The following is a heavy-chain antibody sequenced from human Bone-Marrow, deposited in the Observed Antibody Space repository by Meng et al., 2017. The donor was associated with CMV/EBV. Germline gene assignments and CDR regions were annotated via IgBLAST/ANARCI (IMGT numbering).Heavy chain of an antibody. CDR2: IYPGDSDT. V-gene: IGHV5-51*01. CDR1: GYSFTSYW. CDR3: ARLIWYSSSWFNFDY. D-gene: IGHD6-13*01. Sequence: KVSCKGSGYSFTSYWIGWVRQMPGKGLERMGIIYPGDSDTRYSPSFQGQVTISADKSISTAYLQWSSLKASDTAMYYCARLIWYSSSWFNFDYWAQGTLVPVSS. J-gene: IGHJ4*02.